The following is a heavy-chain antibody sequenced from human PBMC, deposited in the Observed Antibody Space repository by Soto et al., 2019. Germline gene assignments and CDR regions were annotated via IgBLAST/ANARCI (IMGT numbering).Heavy chain of an antibody. D-gene: IGHD6-6*01. CDR1: GGSISSGGYY. V-gene: IGHV4-31*01. Sequence: QVQLQESGPGLVKPSQTLSLTCTVSGGSISSGGYYWSWIRQHPWKGLEWIGYIYYSGSTYYNPSLKSQVTISVDTSKNQFSLKLSSVTAADTAVYYCARGRIAARPLPLDYWGQGTLVTVSS. CDR2: IYYSGST. J-gene: IGHJ4*02. CDR3: ARGRIAARPLPLDY.